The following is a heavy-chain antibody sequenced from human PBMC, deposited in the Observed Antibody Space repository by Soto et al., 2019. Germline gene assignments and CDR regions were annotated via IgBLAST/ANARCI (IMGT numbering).Heavy chain of an antibody. V-gene: IGHV4-39*01. D-gene: IGHD3-16*02. CDR1: GGSISSSSYY. CDR2: IYYSGST. Sequence: PSETLSLTCTVSGGSISSSSYYWGWIRQPPGKGLEWIGSIYYSGSTYYNPSLKSRVTISVDTSKNQFSLKLSSVTAADTAVYYCARINRPAEYDYIWGSYRYVPGYFDYWGQGTLVTVSS. CDR3: ARINRPAEYDYIWGSYRYVPGYFDY. J-gene: IGHJ4*02.